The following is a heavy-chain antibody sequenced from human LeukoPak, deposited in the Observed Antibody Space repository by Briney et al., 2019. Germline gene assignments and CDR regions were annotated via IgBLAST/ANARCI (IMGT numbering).Heavy chain of an antibody. CDR3: ATSFDSSGWQDH. D-gene: IGHD6-19*01. CDR2: FDPEDGES. CDR1: GYSLSELT. V-gene: IGHV1-24*01. Sequence: GASVKVSCTVSGYSLSELTMQWLRQTPVKGFEWMGAFDPEDGESIYAQKFQGRFTMTEDTSTNTAYMELSSLRSEDTGAYYCATSFDSSGWQDHWGQGTLVIVSS. J-gene: IGHJ4*02.